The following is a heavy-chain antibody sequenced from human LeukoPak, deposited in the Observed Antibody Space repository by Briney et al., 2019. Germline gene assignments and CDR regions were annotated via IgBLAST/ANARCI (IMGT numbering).Heavy chain of an antibody. V-gene: IGHV3-15*01. D-gene: IGHD4-17*01. J-gene: IGHJ4*02. CDR1: GFTFSNAW. CDR2: IKSKTDGGTT. Sequence: GGSLRLSCAASGFTFSNAWMSWVRQAPGKGLEWVGRIKSKTDGGTTDYAAPVKGRFTISRDDSKNTLYLQMNSLKTEDTAVYYCTTEEIRGYGDLEWGQGTLVTVSS. CDR3: TTEEIRGYGDLE.